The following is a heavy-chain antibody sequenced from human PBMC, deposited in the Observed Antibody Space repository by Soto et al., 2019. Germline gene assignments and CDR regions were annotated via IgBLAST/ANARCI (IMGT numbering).Heavy chain of an antibody. CDR2: VYWDDDK. D-gene: IGHD1-26*01. Sequence: QITLKESGPTLVKPTQTLTLTCMFSGFSLSTSGVAVGWNRQSPGKSLEWLALVYWDDDKRYNPSLKNRLTLIKDTYKNQVVLIMTNVDPVDTGTYYCAHRRAMTGARDDAYDVWGQGTLVVVSS. CDR1: GFSLSTSGVA. CDR3: AHRRAMTGARDDAYDV. V-gene: IGHV2-5*02. J-gene: IGHJ3*01.